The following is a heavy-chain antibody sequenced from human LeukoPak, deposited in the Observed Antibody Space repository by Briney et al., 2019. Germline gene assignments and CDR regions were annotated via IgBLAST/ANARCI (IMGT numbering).Heavy chain of an antibody. J-gene: IGHJ4*02. CDR1: GYTFTGYY. V-gene: IGHV1-2*02. CDR3: AREPGYSGYDYIAQFDY. Sequence: ASVKVSCKASGYTFTGYYMHWVRQAPGQGLEWMGWINPNSGGTNYAQKFQGRVTMTRDTSISTAYMELSRLRSDDTAVYYCAREPGYSGYDYIAQFDYWGQGTLVTVSS. CDR2: INPNSGGT. D-gene: IGHD5-12*01.